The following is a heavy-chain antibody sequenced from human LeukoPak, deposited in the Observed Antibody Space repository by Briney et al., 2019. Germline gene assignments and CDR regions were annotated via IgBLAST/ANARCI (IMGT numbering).Heavy chain of an antibody. Sequence: ASVKVSCKASGYTFTSYDIHWVRQATGQGPEWMGRMNPNSGNTGYAQKFQGRVTMTRNTSISTAYMELSSLRSEDTAVYYCARVPLFRGGDCYSDYWGQGTLVTVSS. CDR3: ARVPLFRGGDCYSDY. J-gene: IGHJ4*02. V-gene: IGHV1-8*01. CDR2: MNPNSGNT. CDR1: GYTFTSYD. D-gene: IGHD2-21*02.